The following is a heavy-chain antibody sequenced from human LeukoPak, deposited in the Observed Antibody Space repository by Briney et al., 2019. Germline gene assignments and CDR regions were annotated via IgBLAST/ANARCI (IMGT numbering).Heavy chain of an antibody. V-gene: IGHV3-30*03. J-gene: IGHJ3*02. CDR2: ISHDGSNK. CDR3: ASDTSGWSHDAFDI. CDR1: GFSFSSYG. Sequence: GGSLRLSCAASGFSFSSYGMHWVRQAPGKGLEWVAVISHDGSNKDFADSLNGRFTISRDNSKSTLYLQMNSLSAEDTALYYCASDTSGWSHDAFDIWGQGTMVTVSS. D-gene: IGHD6-19*01.